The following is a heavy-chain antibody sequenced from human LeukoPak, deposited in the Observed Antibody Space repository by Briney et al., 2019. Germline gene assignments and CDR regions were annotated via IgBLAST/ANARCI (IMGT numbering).Heavy chain of an antibody. CDR1: GGSISNYY. V-gene: IGHV4-4*07. CDR2: IYSSGST. CDR3: ARELGYCSGDSCSFYYYIDV. J-gene: IGHJ6*03. Sequence: SETLSLTCTVPGGSISNYYWSWIRQPAGKGLEWIGRIYSSGSTNYNPSLKSRVTMSVNTSKNHFSLKLSSVTAADTAVYYCARELGYCSGDSCSFYYYIDVWGKGTTVTISS. D-gene: IGHD2-15*01.